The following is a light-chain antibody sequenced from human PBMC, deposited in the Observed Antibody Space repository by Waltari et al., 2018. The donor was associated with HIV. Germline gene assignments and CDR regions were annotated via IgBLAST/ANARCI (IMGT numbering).Light chain of an antibody. CDR1: RRDVGGYNY. CDR3: CSYAGSYTWV. J-gene: IGLJ3*02. V-gene: IGLV2-11*01. Sequence: QSALTQPRPVSRSPGRSVTLCCTGTRRDVGGYNYVPWYQQHPGKAPKLMIYDVSKRPSGVPDRFSGSKSGNAASLTISGLQAEDEADYYCCSYAGSYTWVFGGGTKLTVL. CDR2: DVS.